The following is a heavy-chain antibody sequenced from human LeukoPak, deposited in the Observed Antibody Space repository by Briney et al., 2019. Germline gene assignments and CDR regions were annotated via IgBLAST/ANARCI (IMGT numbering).Heavy chain of an antibody. V-gene: IGHV3-30*04. CDR2: ISFDGRNK. J-gene: IGHJ4*02. D-gene: IGHD5-12*01. CDR1: GFTFNTYA. CDR3: ARRPLPSTLATVQLDY. Sequence: PGGPLRLSCAASGFTFNTYAMHWVRQAPGKGLEWVAVISFDGRNKYYTDSVEGRFTISRDNSKNTLYLQMNSLREDDTAMYYCARRPLPSTLATVQLDYWGQGTLVTVSP.